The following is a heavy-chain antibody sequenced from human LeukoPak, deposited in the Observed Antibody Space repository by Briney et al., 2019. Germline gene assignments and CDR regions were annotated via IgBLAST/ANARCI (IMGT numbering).Heavy chain of an antibody. Sequence: ASEKIFCKASGYTFTRYDINCVRHATGQGLVWMGWMNTNSGNTGYAQKFQGRVTIPRHTSISTHYTEMSSLRSEDMAGYYCAIGGYYYDSSGYYYLAFDIWGQGTMVTVS. J-gene: IGHJ3*02. CDR2: MNTNSGNT. V-gene: IGHV1-8*01. CDR3: AIGGYYYDSSGYYYLAFDI. D-gene: IGHD3-22*01. CDR1: GYTFTRYD.